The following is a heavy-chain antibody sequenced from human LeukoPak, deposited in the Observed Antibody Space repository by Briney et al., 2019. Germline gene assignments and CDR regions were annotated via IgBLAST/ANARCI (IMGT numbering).Heavy chain of an antibody. CDR1: GYTFTGYY. CDR2: INPDSGGT. CDR3: ARGGSSSWYSSGSY. J-gene: IGHJ4*02. V-gene: IGHV1-2*02. D-gene: IGHD6-13*01. Sequence: ASVKVSCKASGYTFTGYYMHWVRQAPGQGLEWMGWINPDSGGTNYAQKFQGRVTMTRDTSISTAYMELSRLRSDDTAVYYCARGGSSSWYSSGSYWGQGTLVTVSS.